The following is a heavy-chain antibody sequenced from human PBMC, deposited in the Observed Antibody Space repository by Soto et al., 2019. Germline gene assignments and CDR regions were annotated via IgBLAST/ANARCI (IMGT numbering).Heavy chain of an antibody. Sequence: SLRLACAAPGVTCSRYALSWVRQAPGKRLEWVSAISGSGGSTYYADSVKGRFTISRDNSKNTLYLQMNSRRSEDTAVYYSANVVAVAGTGWGHGT. D-gene: IGHD6-19*01. CDR1: GVTCSRYA. CDR2: ISGSGGST. V-gene: IGHV3-23*01. CDR3: ANVVAVAGTG. J-gene: IGHJ4*01.